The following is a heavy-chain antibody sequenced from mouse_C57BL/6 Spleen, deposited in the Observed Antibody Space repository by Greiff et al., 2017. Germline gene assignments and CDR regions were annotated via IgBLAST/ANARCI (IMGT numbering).Heavy chain of an antibody. CDR1: GYTFTSYW. CDR2: IDPSDSYT. D-gene: IGHD1-1*01. J-gene: IGHJ2*01. CDR3: ARSPSYYGSSFYYFDY. Sequence: VQLQQPGAELVMPGASVKLSCKASGYTFTSYWMHWVKQRPGQGLEWIGEIDPSDSYTNYNQKFKGKSTLTVDKSSSTAYMQLSSLTSEDSAVYYCARSPSYYGSSFYYFDYWGQGTTLTVSS. V-gene: IGHV1-69*01.